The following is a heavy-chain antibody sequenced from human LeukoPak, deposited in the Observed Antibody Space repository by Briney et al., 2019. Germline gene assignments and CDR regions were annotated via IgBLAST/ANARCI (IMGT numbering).Heavy chain of an antibody. CDR2: IRYDGSNK. D-gene: IGHD3-22*01. CDR1: GFTFSSYG. Sequence: GGSLRLSCAASGFTFSSYGMHWVRQAPGKGLEWVAFIRYDGSNKYYADSVKGRFTISRDNSKNTLYLQMNSLRAEDTAVYYCAKNPARRYYYDSSGLKYYWGQGTLVTVSS. CDR3: AKNPARRYYYDSSGLKYY. V-gene: IGHV3-30*02. J-gene: IGHJ4*02.